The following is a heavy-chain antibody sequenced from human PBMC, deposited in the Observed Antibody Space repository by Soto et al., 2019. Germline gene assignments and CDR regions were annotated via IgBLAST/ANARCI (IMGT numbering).Heavy chain of an antibody. CDR2: IYYSGST. V-gene: IGHV4-31*03. J-gene: IGHJ6*02. D-gene: IGHD6-19*01. CDR3: ARDFTDSSGPTLGMGV. CDR1: GGSISSGGYY. Sequence: QVQLQESGPGLVKPSQTLSLTCTVSGGSISSGGYYWSWIRQHPGKGLEWIGYIYYSGSTYYNPSLKSRVTISVDTSKNQFSLKLSSATAADTAVYYCARDFTDSSGPTLGMGVWGQGTTVTVSS.